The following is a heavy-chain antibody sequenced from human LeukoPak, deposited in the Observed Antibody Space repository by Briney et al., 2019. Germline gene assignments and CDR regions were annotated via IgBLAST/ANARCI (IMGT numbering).Heavy chain of an antibody. CDR3: AELGITMIGGV. J-gene: IGHJ6*04. D-gene: IGHD3-10*02. Sequence: GGSLRLSCAASGFTFNTYSMNWVRQAPGKGLEWVSYISSSGSTIYYADSVKGRFTISRDNAKNSLYLQMNSLRAEDTAVYYCAELGITMIGGVWGKGTTVTISS. CDR2: ISSSGSTI. CDR1: GFTFNTYS. V-gene: IGHV3-48*04.